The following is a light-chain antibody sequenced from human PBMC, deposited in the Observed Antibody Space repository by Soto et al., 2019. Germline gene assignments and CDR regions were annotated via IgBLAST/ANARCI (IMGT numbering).Light chain of an antibody. CDR3: QQYNNWPPFT. CDR2: DAS. V-gene: IGKV3-15*01. J-gene: IGKJ3*01. CDR1: RSVSSN. Sequence: EILMTQSPATRSVSPGERATLSGRASRSVSSNLAWYQQKPGQGPRLLIYDASTRATGIPVRFSGSGSGTEFTLTISSLQSEDFAVYYCQQYNNWPPFTFGPGTKVDIK.